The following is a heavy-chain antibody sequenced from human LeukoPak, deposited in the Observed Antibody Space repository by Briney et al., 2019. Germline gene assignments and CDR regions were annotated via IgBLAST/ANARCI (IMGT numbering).Heavy chain of an antibody. CDR3: ARDFQVASRSKEYYYDSSGYSDY. CDR2: ISAYNGNT. J-gene: IGHJ4*02. CDR1: GYTFTSYG. Sequence: ASVKVSCKASGYTFTSYGISWVRQAPGQGLEWMGWISAYNGNTNYAQKLQGRVTMTTDTSTSTAYMELRSLRSDDTAVYYCARDFQVASRSKEYYYDSSGYSDYWGQGTLVTVSS. V-gene: IGHV1-18*01. D-gene: IGHD3-22*01.